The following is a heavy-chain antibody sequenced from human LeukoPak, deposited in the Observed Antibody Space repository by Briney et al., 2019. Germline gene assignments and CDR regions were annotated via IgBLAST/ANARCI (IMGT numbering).Heavy chain of an antibody. CDR1: GFTYDDYA. CDR2: ISWNSGSI. Sequence: GGSLRLSCAASGFTYDDYAMHWVRQAPGKGLEWVSGISWNSGSIGYADSVKGRFTISRDNAKNSLYLQMNSLRAEDTALYYCAKAAARNKNDAFDIWGQGTMVTVSS. J-gene: IGHJ3*02. D-gene: IGHD6-13*01. CDR3: AKAAARNKNDAFDI. V-gene: IGHV3-9*01.